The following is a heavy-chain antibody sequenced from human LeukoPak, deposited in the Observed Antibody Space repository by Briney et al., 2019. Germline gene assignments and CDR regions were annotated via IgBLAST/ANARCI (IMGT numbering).Heavy chain of an antibody. D-gene: IGHD3-3*01. CDR1: GGSISSSSYY. V-gene: IGHV4-39*07. J-gene: IGHJ4*02. CDR3: ARSITIFGVVTHYFDY. CDR2: IYYSGST. Sequence: SETLSLTCTVSGGSISSSSYYWGWIRQPPGKGLEWIGSIYYSGSTYYNPSLKSRVTLSLDTPKNQFSLKLSSVTAADTAVYYCARSITIFGVVTHYFDYWGQGTLVTVSS.